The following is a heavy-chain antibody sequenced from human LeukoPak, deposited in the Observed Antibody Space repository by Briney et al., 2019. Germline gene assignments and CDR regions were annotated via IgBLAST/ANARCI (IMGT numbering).Heavy chain of an antibody. V-gene: IGHV1-8*03. D-gene: IGHD6-13*01. J-gene: IGHJ4*02. CDR1: GYTFTSYD. CDR2: MNPNSGNT. Sequence: ASVKVSCKASGYTFTSYDINWVRQATGQGLEWMGWMNPNSGNTGYAQKFQGRVTITRNTSISTAYMELSSLRSEDTAVYYCARYRWSDKYYFDYWGQGTLVTVSS. CDR3: ARYRWSDKYYFDY.